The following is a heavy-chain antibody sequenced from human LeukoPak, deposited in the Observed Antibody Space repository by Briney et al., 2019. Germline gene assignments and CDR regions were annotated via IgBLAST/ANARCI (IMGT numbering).Heavy chain of an antibody. Sequence: GGSLRLSCVASGYTFSSNVLNWVRQARGKGLEWVSVSGTYGRTQYADSVKGRFTISRDSSKNTLYLQINSLRVEDTAVYYCARGMDGYGPDAFDIWGQGTIVTVSS. CDR1: GYTFSSNV. V-gene: IGHV3-23*01. CDR3: ARGMDGYGPDAFDI. D-gene: IGHD5-24*01. J-gene: IGHJ3*02. CDR2: SGTYGRT.